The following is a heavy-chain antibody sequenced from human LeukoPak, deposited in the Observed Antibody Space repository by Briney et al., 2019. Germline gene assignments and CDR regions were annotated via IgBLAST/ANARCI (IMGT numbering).Heavy chain of an antibody. Sequence: SETLSLTCIVSGDSITRNTYHWGWVRQPPGKGLEWIGTIYYSGSIYYNQSLRGRVALSVDTSKNQFSLKLTSVTAADTAVYYCARSGVFTGYDAFDIWGQGTRVTVSS. V-gene: IGHV4-39*01. CDR1: GDSITRNTYH. CDR2: IYYSGSI. J-gene: IGHJ3*02. CDR3: ARSGVFTGYDAFDI. D-gene: IGHD6-13*01.